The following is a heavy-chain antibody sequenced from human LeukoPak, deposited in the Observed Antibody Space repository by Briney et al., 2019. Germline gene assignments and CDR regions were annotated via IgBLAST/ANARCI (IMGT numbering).Heavy chain of an antibody. D-gene: IGHD3-10*02. V-gene: IGHV3-48*03. J-gene: IGHJ6*04. CDR3: AELGITMIGGV. CDR1: GFTFCSYE. Sequence: GGSLRLSCAASGFTFCSYEMNWVRQAAGKGLEWVSYISSSGSTIYYADSVKGRFTISRDNAKNSLYLQMNSLRAEDTAVYYCAELGITMIGGVWGKGTTVTISS. CDR2: ISSSGSTI.